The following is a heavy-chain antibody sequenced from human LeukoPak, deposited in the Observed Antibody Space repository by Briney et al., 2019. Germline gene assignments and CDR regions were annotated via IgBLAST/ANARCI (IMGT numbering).Heavy chain of an antibody. Sequence: GGSLRLSCAASEFTFSSYSMNWVRQAPGKGLEWVSYITNSGNSKSYADSVKGRFTISRDNTKNSLYLQMNSLRAEDTGVYYCARDGYEFWSGYYHGAYFDHWGQGTLVTVSS. D-gene: IGHD3-3*01. CDR1: EFTFSSYS. CDR3: ARDGYEFWSGYYHGAYFDH. V-gene: IGHV3-48*01. J-gene: IGHJ4*02. CDR2: ITNSGNSK.